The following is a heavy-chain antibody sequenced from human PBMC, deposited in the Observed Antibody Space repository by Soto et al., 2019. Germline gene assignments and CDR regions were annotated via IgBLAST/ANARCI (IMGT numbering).Heavy chain of an antibody. CDR2: ISSSSNTI. J-gene: IGHJ4*02. CDR1: GFSFSASP. Sequence: EVQLVESGGGLVQPGGSLRLSCAASGFSFSASPMNWVRQAPGKGLEWLSYISSSSNTIHYADSVEGRFTISRDNAGNSLYLQMNSLRDEDTAVYYCARTRPPYDAWGGYYPHYFHSWGQGTLVTVSS. CDR3: ARTRPPYDAWGGYYPHYFHS. V-gene: IGHV3-48*02. D-gene: IGHD3-3*01.